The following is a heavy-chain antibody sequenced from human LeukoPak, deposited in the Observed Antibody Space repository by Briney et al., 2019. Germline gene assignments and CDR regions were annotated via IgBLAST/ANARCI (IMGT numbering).Heavy chain of an antibody. V-gene: IGHV4-59*01. CDR1: GGSIRSYY. D-gene: IGHD4-17*01. J-gene: IGHJ4*02. CDR3: ARAVGDYTFDY. Sequence: PSETLSLTCTVSGGSIRSYYWSWFRQPPGKGLDWIAYISNAGSTKYNPSLRSRVTTSVDTPKNQFSLKLSSVTAADTAVYYCARAVGDYTFDYWGQGALVTVSS. CDR2: ISNAGST.